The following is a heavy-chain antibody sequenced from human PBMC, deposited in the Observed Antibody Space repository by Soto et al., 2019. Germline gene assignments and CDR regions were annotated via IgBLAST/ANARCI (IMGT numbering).Heavy chain of an antibody. CDR1: GYTFTGYY. CDR3: ATSGGSGYSVAFDI. J-gene: IGHJ3*02. V-gene: IGHV1-2*04. Sequence: ASVKVSCKASGYTFTGYYMHWVRQAPGQGLEWMGWINPNSGGTNYAQKFQGWVTMTRDTSISTAYMELSRLRSDDTAVYYCATSGGSGYSVAFDIWGQGTMVTVSS. D-gene: IGHD3-22*01. CDR2: INPNSGGT.